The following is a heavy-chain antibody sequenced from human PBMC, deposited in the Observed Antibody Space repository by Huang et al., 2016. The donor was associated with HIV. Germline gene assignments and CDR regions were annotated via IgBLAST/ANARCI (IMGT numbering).Heavy chain of an antibody. J-gene: IGHJ2*01. V-gene: IGHV4-34*01. CDR1: GGSFNTFY. D-gene: IGHD3-22*01. CDR3: ARGFYHDSSTYWFFDL. CDR2: VHHSGRT. Sequence: QVQLQQWGAGLLKSSETLSLTCAVYGGSFNTFYWSWIRQPPTKGLEWLGEVHHSGRTNTNPSLKSRVTVSVDTSKNHFSLKVTSMTAADTATYYCARGFYHDSSTYWFFDLWGRGTLVTVSS.